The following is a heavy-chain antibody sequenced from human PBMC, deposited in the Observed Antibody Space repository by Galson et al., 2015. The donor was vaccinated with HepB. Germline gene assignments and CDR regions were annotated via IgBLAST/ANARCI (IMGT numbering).Heavy chain of an antibody. CDR2: IYPGDSDT. Sequence: QSGAEVKKPGESLKISCKGSGYSFTSYWIGWVRQMPGKGLEWMGIIYPGDSDTRYSPSFQGQVTISADKSISTAYLQWSSLKASDTAMYYCARHWFPRPSYDFWSGYYYSGYYYGMDVWGQGTTVTVSS. J-gene: IGHJ6*02. V-gene: IGHV5-51*01. CDR1: GYSFTSYW. CDR3: ARHWFPRPSYDFWSGYYYSGYYYGMDV. D-gene: IGHD3-3*01.